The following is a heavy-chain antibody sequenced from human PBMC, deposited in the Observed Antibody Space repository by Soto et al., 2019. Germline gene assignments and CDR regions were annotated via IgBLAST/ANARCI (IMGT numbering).Heavy chain of an antibody. V-gene: IGHV3-23*01. CDR1: GFTFSDYV. Sequence: PGGSLRLSCAASGFTFSDYVMTWVRQAPGKGLEWVSTIRTSTDSTYYADSVKGRFTISRENSKNTLYLQMSSLRAEDTAVYYCAKSGEGVLAPGYWGQGTLVTVSS. CDR3: AKSGEGVLAPGY. CDR2: IRTSTDST. J-gene: IGHJ4*02. D-gene: IGHD2-21*01.